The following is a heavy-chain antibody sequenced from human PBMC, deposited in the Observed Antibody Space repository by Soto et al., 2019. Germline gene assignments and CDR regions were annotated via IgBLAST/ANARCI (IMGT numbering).Heavy chain of an antibody. V-gene: IGHV3-30-3*01. CDR1: GFTFSSYA. CDR2: ISYDGSNK. CDR3: ARDRVAAAGTGYYGMDV. D-gene: IGHD6-13*01. J-gene: IGHJ6*02. Sequence: GGSLRLSCAASGFTFSSYAMHWVRQAPGKGLEWVAVISYDGSNKYYADSVKGRFTIPRDNSKNTLYLQMNSLRAEDTAVYYCARDRVAAAGTGYYGMDVWGQGTTVTVSS.